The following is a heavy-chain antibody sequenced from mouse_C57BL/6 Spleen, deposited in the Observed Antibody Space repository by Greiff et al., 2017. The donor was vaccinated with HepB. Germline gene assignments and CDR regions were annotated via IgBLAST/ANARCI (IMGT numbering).Heavy chain of an antibody. Sequence: EVMLVESEGGLVQPGSSMKLSCTASGFTFSDYYMAWVRQVPEKGLEWVANINYDGSSTYYLDSLKSRFIFSRDNANNILYLQMSSLKSEDTATYYCAINWDYAMDYWGQGTSVTVSS. D-gene: IGHD4-1*01. CDR3: AINWDYAMDY. CDR2: INYDGSST. J-gene: IGHJ4*01. V-gene: IGHV5-16*01. CDR1: GFTFSDYY.